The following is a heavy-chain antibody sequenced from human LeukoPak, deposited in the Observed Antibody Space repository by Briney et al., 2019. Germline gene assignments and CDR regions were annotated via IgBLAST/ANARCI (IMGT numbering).Heavy chain of an antibody. V-gene: IGHV1-69*13. D-gene: IGHD3-10*01. Sequence: ASVKVSCKASGGTFSSYAISWVRQAPGQGLEWMGGIIPIFGTANYAQKFQGRVTITADESTSTAYMELSSLRSEDTPVYYCAENYYYGSGSYYKGNYYYYGMDVWGKGTTVTVSS. CDR2: IIPIFGTA. CDR1: GGTFSSYA. CDR3: AENYYYGSGSYYKGNYYYYGMDV. J-gene: IGHJ6*04.